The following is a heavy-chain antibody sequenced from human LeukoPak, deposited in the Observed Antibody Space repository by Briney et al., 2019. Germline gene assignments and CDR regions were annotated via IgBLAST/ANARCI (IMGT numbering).Heavy chain of an antibody. CDR2: ISGSGGST. D-gene: IGHD3-3*01. Sequence: GGSLRLSCAASGFTFSNYAMNWVRQAPGKGLEWVSSISGSGGSTYFAGSVKGRVTISRDNSKNTMYMQMSSLRVEDTAVYYCAKGGQNYDFWRFDYWGQGSLVTVSS. CDR1: GFTFSNYA. CDR3: AKGGQNYDFWRFDY. J-gene: IGHJ4*02. V-gene: IGHV3-23*01.